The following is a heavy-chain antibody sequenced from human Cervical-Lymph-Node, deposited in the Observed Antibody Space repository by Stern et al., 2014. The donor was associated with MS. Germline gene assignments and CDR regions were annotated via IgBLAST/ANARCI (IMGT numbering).Heavy chain of an antibody. J-gene: IGHJ3*02. V-gene: IGHV1-18*01. CDR3: ARGRLGSENAFDI. CDR1: GYTFTSYG. CDR2: ISAYNGNT. Sequence: VQLVESGAEVKKPGASVKVSCKASGYTFTSYGISWGRPAPGQGLEWMGCISAYNGNTIYAQKLQARVTMTTDTSTSTACMELRSLRSDDTAVYYCARGRLGSENAFDIWGQGTMVTVSS. D-gene: IGHD2-15*01.